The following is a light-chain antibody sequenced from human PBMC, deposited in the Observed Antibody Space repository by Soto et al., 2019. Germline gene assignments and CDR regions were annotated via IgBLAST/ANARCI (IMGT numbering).Light chain of an antibody. J-gene: IGKJ1*01. Sequence: EIVLTQSPGTLSLSPGERATLSCRASQSVSSSYLAWYQQKPGQAPRLLIYGASSRATGIPDRFTASGSGTEFTLTISSLQSEDFAVYYCQQYNTWPRTFGQGTKVDIK. CDR1: QSVSSSY. CDR3: QQYNTWPRT. CDR2: GAS. V-gene: IGKV3-20*01.